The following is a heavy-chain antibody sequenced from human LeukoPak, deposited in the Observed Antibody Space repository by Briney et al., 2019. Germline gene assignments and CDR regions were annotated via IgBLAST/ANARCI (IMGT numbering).Heavy chain of an antibody. CDR1: GFTFSSYG. CDR3: AKEGQNYDILTGYPVPEPYFDY. V-gene: IGHV3-30*18. Sequence: PGGSLRLSCAASGFTFSSYGMHWVRQAPGKGLEWVAVISYDGSNKYYADSVKGRFTISRDNSKNTLYLQMNSLRAEDTAVYYCAKEGQNYDILTGYPVPEPYFDYWGQGTLVTVSS. J-gene: IGHJ4*02. D-gene: IGHD3-9*01. CDR2: ISYDGSNK.